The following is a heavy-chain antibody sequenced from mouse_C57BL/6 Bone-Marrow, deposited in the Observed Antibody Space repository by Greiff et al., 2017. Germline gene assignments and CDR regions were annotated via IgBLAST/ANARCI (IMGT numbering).Heavy chain of an antibody. CDR2: IDPSDSYT. D-gene: IGHD2-4*01. CDR3: AYDYDFWYFDV. Sequence: VQLKQPGAELVRPGTSVKLSCKASCYTFPSYWMHWVKQRPGQGLEWIGVIDPSDSYTNYNQKFKGKATLTVDTSSSTAYMQLSSLTSEDSAVYYCAYDYDFWYFDVWGTGTTVTVSS. J-gene: IGHJ1*03. CDR1: CYTFPSYW. V-gene: IGHV1-59*01.